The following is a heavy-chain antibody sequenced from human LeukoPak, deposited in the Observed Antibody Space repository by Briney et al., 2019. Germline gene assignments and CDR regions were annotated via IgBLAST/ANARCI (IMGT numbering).Heavy chain of an antibody. CDR2: ISGSGGST. V-gene: IGHV3-23*01. D-gene: IGHD3-22*01. CDR1: GFTFSSYA. CDR3: AKDRTYDSSFWYYYYGMDV. J-gene: IGHJ6*02. Sequence: PGGSQRLSCAASGFTFSSYAMSWVRQAPGKGLEWVSAISGSGGSTYYADSVKGRFTISRDNSKNTLYLQMNSLRAEDTAVYYCAKDRTYDSSFWYYYYGMDVWGQGTTVTVSS.